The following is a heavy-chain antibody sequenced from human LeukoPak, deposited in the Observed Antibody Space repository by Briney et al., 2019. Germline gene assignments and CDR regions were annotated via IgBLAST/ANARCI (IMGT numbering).Heavy chain of an antibody. Sequence: GASVKVSCKASGYTFTSYAMHWVRQAPGQGLEWMGIINPSGGSTSYAQKFQGRVTMTRDMSTSTVYMELSSLRSEDTAVYYCAREGLVAVAGTRAYYMDVWGKGTTVTVSS. V-gene: IGHV1-46*01. CDR3: AREGLVAVAGTRAYYMDV. J-gene: IGHJ6*03. CDR1: GYTFTSYA. CDR2: INPSGGST. D-gene: IGHD6-19*01.